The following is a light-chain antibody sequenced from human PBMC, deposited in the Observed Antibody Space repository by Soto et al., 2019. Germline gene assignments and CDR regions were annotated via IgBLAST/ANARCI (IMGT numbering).Light chain of an antibody. CDR3: SSYATSNTRYV. CDR1: SSDVGRYHY. Sequence: QSVLTQPASVSGSPGQSITISCTGTSSDVGRYHYVSWYQHHPGKAPKLVIYEVTNRPPGVSNRFAGSKSGDTASLPISGLQAEDEADYYCSSYATSNTRYVFGTGTKVTVL. J-gene: IGLJ1*01. V-gene: IGLV2-14*01. CDR2: EVT.